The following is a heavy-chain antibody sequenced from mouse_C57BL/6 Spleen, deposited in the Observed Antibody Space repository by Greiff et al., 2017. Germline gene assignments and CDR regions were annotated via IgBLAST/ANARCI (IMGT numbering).Heavy chain of an antibody. CDR3: ARVAAQATGWFAY. V-gene: IGHV1-69*01. Sequence: QVQLQQPGAELVMPGASVKLSCKASGYTFTSYWMHWVKQRPGQGLEWIGEIDPSDSYTNSNQKFKGKSTLTVDKSSSTAYMQLSSLTSEDSAVYYCARVAAQATGWFAYWGQGTLVTVSA. CDR1: GYTFTSYW. D-gene: IGHD3-2*02. J-gene: IGHJ3*01. CDR2: IDPSDSYT.